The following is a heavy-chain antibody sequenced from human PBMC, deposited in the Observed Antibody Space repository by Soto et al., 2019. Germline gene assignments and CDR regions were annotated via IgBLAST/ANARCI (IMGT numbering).Heavy chain of an antibody. Sequence: PSETLSLTCTVSGASVSSASYYWSWIRQPPGKGLEWIGYIYYSGSTNYNPSLKSRVTISGDTSKNQFSLKLSSVTAADTAVYYCARVANTYYAMDVWGPGTTVTGS. V-gene: IGHV4-61*01. CDR3: ARVANTYYAMDV. CDR1: GASVSSASYY. J-gene: IGHJ6*02. D-gene: IGHD2-21*01. CDR2: IYYSGST.